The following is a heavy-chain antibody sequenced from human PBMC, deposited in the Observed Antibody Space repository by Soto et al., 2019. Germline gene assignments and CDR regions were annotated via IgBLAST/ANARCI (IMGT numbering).Heavy chain of an antibody. CDR1: GFTFDNYA. CDR3: AKDSWAIFGVPAGDYDAMEI. Sequence: WGSLRLSCVASGFTFDNYAMSWVRQAPGKGLEWVSAISGSVGTTYYPDSVKGRFTISRDNSKNTVYLQMNDLRVEDAAEYFCAKDSWAIFGVPAGDYDAMEIWGKGKTVSVSA. J-gene: IGHJ6*04. D-gene: IGHD3-3*01. V-gene: IGHV3-23*01. CDR2: ISGSVGTT.